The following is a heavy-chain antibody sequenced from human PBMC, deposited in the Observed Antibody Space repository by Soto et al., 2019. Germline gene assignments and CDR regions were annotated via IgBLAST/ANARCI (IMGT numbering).Heavy chain of an antibody. V-gene: IGHV4-34*01. CDR1: GGSFSGYY. CDR3: ARGDNLYYYDSSGSLDY. J-gene: IGHJ4*02. CDR2: INHSGST. D-gene: IGHD3-22*01. Sequence: SDTLSLPCAVYGGSFSGYYWSWIRQPPGKGLEWIGEINHSGSTNYNPSLKSRVTISVDTSKNQFSLKLSSVTAADTAVYYCARGDNLYYYDSSGSLDYWGQGTLVTVSS.